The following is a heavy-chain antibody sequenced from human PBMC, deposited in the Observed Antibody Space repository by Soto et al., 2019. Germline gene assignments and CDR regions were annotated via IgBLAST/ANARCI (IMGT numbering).Heavy chain of an antibody. CDR1: GYSFTSYW. CDR2: IYPGDSDT. CDR3: ARQEGTTPYYYGMDV. Sequence: GESLKISCKGSGYSFTSYWIGWVRQMPGKGLEWMGTIYPGDSDTRYSPSFQGQVTISADKSISTAYLQWSSLKASDTAMYYCARQEGTTPYYYGMDVWGQGTTVTVSS. V-gene: IGHV5-51*01. D-gene: IGHD1-1*01. J-gene: IGHJ6*02.